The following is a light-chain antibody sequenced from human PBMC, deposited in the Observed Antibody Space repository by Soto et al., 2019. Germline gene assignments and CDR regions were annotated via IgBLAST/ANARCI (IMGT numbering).Light chain of an antibody. J-gene: IGKJ1*01. V-gene: IGKV3-15*01. CDR2: GAF. CDR3: QQYNDWPLT. CDR1: QNISSN. Sequence: IVLTQSPATLSLSPGERATLSCRASQNISSNLAWYQQKPGQAPSLLIYGAFTRATGIPARFSGTGSGTEFTLTISSLQSEDFALYYCQQYNDWPLTFGQGTKVDNK.